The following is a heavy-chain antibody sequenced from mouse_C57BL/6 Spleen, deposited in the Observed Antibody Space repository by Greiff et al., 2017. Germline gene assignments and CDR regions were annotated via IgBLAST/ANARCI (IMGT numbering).Heavy chain of an antibody. CDR3: AREGGNSHFDY. CDR1: GYTFTSYT. CDR2: INPSSGYT. Sequence: QVQLQQSGAELARPGASVKMSCKASGYTFTSYTMHWVKQRPGQGLEWIGYINPSSGYTKYNQKFKDKATLTADKSSSTAYLQPSSRTSEDAAVYYCAREGGNSHFDYWGQGTTLTVSS. V-gene: IGHV1-4*01. J-gene: IGHJ2*01. D-gene: IGHD2-1*01.